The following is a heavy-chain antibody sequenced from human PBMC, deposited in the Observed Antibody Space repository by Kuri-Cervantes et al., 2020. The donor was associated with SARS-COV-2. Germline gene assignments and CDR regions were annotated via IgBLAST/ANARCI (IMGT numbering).Heavy chain of an antibody. V-gene: IGHV3-21*01. D-gene: IGHD5-24*01. CDR2: ISSSSSYI. J-gene: IGHJ4*02. CDR3: ARDLKESKGMDFDY. Sequence: GESLKISCAASGFTFSSYSMNWVRQAPGKGLEWVSSISSSSSYIYYADSVKGRFTISSDNAKNSLYLQMNSLRAEDTAVYYCARDLKESKGMDFDYWGQGTLVTVSS. CDR1: GFTFSSYS.